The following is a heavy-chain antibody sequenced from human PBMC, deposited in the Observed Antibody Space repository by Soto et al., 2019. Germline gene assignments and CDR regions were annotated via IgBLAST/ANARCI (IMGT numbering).Heavy chain of an antibody. V-gene: IGHV1-2*04. CDR1: RYTFNGYY. D-gene: IGHD3-3*01. Sequence: ASAKVSCKASRYTFNGYYMHWVRQAHGQGLEWMGWINPNSGGTNYAQKFQGWVTMTRDTSISTAYMELSRLRSDDTAVYYCARGPRAIWSGPKRPNDAFDIWGQGTMVTVSS. CDR2: INPNSGGT. J-gene: IGHJ3*02. CDR3: ARGPRAIWSGPKRPNDAFDI.